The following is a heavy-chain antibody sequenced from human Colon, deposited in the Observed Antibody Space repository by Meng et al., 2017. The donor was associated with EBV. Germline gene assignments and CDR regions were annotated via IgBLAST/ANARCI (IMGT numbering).Heavy chain of an antibody. CDR3: ARRPTGIDY. J-gene: IGHJ4*02. D-gene: IGHD2-8*02. CDR2: IIHGGSP. Sequence: QVQLQESGPGLVKPSEXLSLTCAVSGGSISRSDWWSWVRQPPGKGLEWIGEIIHGGSPNYNPSLKSRVTISIDTSKNQLSLMLSSVTAADTAVYYCARRPTGIDYWGQGTLVTVSS. CDR1: GGSISRSDW. V-gene: IGHV4-4*02.